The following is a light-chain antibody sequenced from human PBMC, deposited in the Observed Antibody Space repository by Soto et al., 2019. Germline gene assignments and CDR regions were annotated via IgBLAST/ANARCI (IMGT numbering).Light chain of an antibody. CDR1: QSVSSN. CDR3: QQYNNWPPLFT. V-gene: IGKV3-15*01. Sequence: EIVMTQSPATLSVSPEERATLSCRASQSVSSNLAWYQQKPGQAPRLLIYGASTRATGIPARFSGSGSGTEFTLTISSLQSEDFEVYYCQQYNNWPPLFTFGPGTKVDIK. J-gene: IGKJ3*01. CDR2: GAS.